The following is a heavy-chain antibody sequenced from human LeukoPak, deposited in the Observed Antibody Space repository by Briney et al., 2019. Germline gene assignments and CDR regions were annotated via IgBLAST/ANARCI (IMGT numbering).Heavy chain of an antibody. CDR2: MNPKSGNT. CDR1: GYTFTSSD. V-gene: IGHV1-8*01. D-gene: IGHD6-19*01. CDR3: ARRAVDNSYYYYMDV. Sequence: ASVKVSCKASGYTFTSSDINWVRQVTGQGLEWMGWMNPKSGNTGYAQKFQGRVTITRNTSISTAYMEVSSLRYEDTAVYYCARRAVDNSYYYYMDVWGKGTTVTVSS. J-gene: IGHJ6*03.